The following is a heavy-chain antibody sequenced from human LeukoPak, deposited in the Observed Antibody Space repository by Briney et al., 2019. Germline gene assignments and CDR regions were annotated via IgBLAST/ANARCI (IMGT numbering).Heavy chain of an antibody. J-gene: IGHJ4*02. D-gene: IGHD6-13*01. CDR1: GYTFTGYS. V-gene: IGHV1-46*01. Sequence: ASVKVSCKASGYTFTGYSMHWVRQAPGQGLEWMGIINSSGGFTNYVQKFQGRVTMTRDTSTSTVYMELSSLRSEDTAVYYCARGSGSSNYLADYWGQGTLVTVSS. CDR3: ARGSGSSNYLADY. CDR2: INSSGGFT.